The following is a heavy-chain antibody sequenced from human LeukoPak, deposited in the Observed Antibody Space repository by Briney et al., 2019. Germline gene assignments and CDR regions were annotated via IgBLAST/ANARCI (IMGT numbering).Heavy chain of an antibody. J-gene: IGHJ4*02. D-gene: IGHD6-19*01. Sequence: GGSLRLSCAASGFTFSSYSMNWVRQAPWKGLEWVSYISSSSSTIYYADSVKGRFTISRDNAKNSLYLQMNSLRAEDTAVYYCARSRSSGGFDYWGQGTLVTVSS. CDR1: GFTFSSYS. V-gene: IGHV3-48*04. CDR2: ISSSSSTI. CDR3: ARSRSSGGFDY.